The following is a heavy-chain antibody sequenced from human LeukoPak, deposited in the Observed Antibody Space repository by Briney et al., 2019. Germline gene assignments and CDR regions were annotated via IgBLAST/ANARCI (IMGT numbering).Heavy chain of an antibody. CDR3: ARDSPIGFDP. CDR1: GGSISSGGYY. V-gene: IGHV4-31*03. J-gene: IGHJ5*02. Sequence: PSQTLSLTCTVSGGSISSGGYYWSWIRQHPGKGLEWIGYIYYSGSTNYNPSLKSRVTMSVDTSKNQFSLKLSSVTAADTAVYYCARDSPIGFDPWGQGTLVTVSS. CDR2: IYYSGST.